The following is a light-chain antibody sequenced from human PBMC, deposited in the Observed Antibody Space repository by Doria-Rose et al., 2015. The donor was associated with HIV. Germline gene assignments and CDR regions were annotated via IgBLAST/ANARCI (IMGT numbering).Light chain of an antibody. CDR2: EVS. J-gene: IGKJ3*01. Sequence: TQSPLSLSVTPGQPASISCRSSQSLVNSDGKTYLYWYLQKPGQSQQLLIYEVSNRFSGVPGRFSGSGSGTDFTLKISRVEHEDFGVYYCMQTILLPFTFGPGTTVDMK. CDR1: QSLVNSDGKTY. V-gene: IGKV2D-29*02. CDR3: MQTILLPFT.